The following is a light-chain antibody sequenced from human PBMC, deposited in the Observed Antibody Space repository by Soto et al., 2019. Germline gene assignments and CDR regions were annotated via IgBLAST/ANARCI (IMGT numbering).Light chain of an antibody. Sequence: QSVLTQPPSASGTPGQRVTISCSGSSSNIGSRPVNWYQQLPGTAPKLLIYTNNQRPSGVPVRFSGSKSGTSASLVIGGLQSEDEADYYCAAWDDSLNGRFVFGTGTKLTVL. V-gene: IGLV1-44*01. J-gene: IGLJ1*01. CDR2: TNN. CDR3: AAWDDSLNGRFV. CDR1: SSNIGSRP.